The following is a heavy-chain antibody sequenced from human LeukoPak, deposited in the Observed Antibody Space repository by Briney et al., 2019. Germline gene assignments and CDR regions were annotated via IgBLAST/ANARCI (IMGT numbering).Heavy chain of an antibody. J-gene: IGHJ4*02. CDR3: ARGKDDSAGSVAY. CDR1: GFTFSSYS. D-gene: IGHD3-22*01. V-gene: IGHV3-30*03. CDR2: ISYDGSNK. Sequence: GGSLRLSCAASGFTFSSYSMHWVRQAPGKGLEWVAVISYDGSNKYYADSVKGRFTISRDNSKNTLYLQMNSLRAEDTAVYYCARGKDDSAGSVAYWGQGTLVTVSS.